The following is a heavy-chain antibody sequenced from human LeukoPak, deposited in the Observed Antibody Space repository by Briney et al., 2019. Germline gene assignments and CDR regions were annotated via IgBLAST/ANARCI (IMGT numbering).Heavy chain of an antibody. CDR3: GKDNYGRTDTAMVGPRRPLGLVDY. D-gene: IGHD5-18*01. V-gene: IGHV3-30*02. CDR1: GFTFSSYG. J-gene: IGHJ4*02. CDR2: IWLEGSNK. Sequence: SGGSLRLSCAAPGFTFSSYGMHWVRQAPGKGLEWVAFIWLEGSNKYYADSVKGRFPISRDNCKNTLYLQMNSLRAEDTALYYCGKDNYGRTDTAMVGPRRPLGLVDYWGQGTLVTVSS.